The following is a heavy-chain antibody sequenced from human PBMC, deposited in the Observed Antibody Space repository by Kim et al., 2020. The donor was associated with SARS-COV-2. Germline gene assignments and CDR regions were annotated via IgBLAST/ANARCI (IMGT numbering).Heavy chain of an antibody. CDR1: GGSISSGGYY. CDR3: ASQPLLYYYDSRGSPGWFDP. D-gene: IGHD3-22*01. V-gene: IGHV4-61*02. J-gene: IGHJ5*02. CDR2: IYTSGST. Sequence: SETLSLTCTVSGGSISSGGYYWNWIRQPAGKGLEWIGRIYTSGSTNYNPSLKSRVTISVDTSKNQFSLKLSSVTAADTALYYCASQPLLYYYDSRGSPGWFDPWGQGTLVTVSS.